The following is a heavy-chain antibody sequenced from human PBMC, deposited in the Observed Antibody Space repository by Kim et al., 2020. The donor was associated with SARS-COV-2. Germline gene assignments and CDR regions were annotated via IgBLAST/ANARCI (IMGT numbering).Heavy chain of an antibody. V-gene: IGHV1-69*04. Sequence: SVKVSCKAFGATFSSYAISWVRQAPGQGLEWMGRIIPVIGLINYAQKFQGRVTISADKSTSTTYMEMSSLRSEDTAVYFCTRMNWYPNLFEDFWGQGTLVTVAS. CDR3: TRMNWYPNLFEDF. CDR1: GATFSSYA. J-gene: IGHJ4*02. D-gene: IGHD6-13*01. CDR2: IIPVIGLI.